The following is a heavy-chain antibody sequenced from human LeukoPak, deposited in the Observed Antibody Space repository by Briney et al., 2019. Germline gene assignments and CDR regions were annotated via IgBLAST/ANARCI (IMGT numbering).Heavy chain of an antibody. CDR3: AREPGDFWGGPHEDV. D-gene: IGHD3-3*01. V-gene: IGHV4-38-2*02. Sequence: SETLSLTCSVSGYSISSDYHWGWIRQPPGKGLEWIGSIYHSGSTYYNPSLKSRVTMSVDTSKNQFSLKLNSVTAADTAVYYCAREPGDFWGGPHEDVWGKGTKVTVSS. J-gene: IGHJ6*04. CDR1: GYSISSDYH. CDR2: IYHSGST.